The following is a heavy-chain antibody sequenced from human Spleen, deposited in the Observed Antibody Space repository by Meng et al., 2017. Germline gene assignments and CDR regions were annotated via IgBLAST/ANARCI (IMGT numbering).Heavy chain of an antibody. J-gene: IGHJ3*02. V-gene: IGHV3-48*03. CDR2: ISGSGSSI. D-gene: IGHD4-17*01. CDR1: GFTFRSYE. Sequence: GGSLRLSCAASGFTFRSYEMNWVRQPPGRGLEWVSYISGSGSSIYYADSVKGRLTVSRDNAKNSLYLQMSSLRAEDTAIYYCARDRLDYGDPNLPDAFDIWGQGTMVPSPQ. CDR3: ARDRLDYGDPNLPDAFDI.